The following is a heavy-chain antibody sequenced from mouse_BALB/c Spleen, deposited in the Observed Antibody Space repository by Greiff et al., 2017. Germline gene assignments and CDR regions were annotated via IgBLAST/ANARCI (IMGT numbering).Heavy chain of an antibody. V-gene: IGHV3-8*02. CDR2: ISYSGST. J-gene: IGHJ2*01. CDR1: GDSITSGY. CDR3: ASGYYGSYYFDY. D-gene: IGHD1-1*01. Sequence: EVKVVESGPSLVKPSQTLSLTCSVTGDSITSGYWNWIRKFPGNKLEYMGYISYSGSTYYNPSLKSRISITRDTSKNQYYLQLNSVTTEDTATYYCASGYYGSYYFDYWGQGTTLTVSS.